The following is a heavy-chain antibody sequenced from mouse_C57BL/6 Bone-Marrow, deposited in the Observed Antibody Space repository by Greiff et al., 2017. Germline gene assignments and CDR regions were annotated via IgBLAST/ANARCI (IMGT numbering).Heavy chain of an antibody. Sequence: EVQLQESGPGLVKPSQSLSLTCSVTGYSITSGYYWNWIRQFPGNKLEWMGYISYDGSNNYNPSLKNRISITRDTSKNQFFLKLNSVTTEDTATYYCARKSRFAYWGQGTLVTVSA. CDR1: GYSITSGYY. CDR2: ISYDGSN. CDR3: ARKSRFAY. V-gene: IGHV3-6*01. J-gene: IGHJ3*01.